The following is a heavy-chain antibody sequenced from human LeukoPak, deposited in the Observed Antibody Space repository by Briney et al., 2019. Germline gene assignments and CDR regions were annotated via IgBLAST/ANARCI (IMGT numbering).Heavy chain of an antibody. V-gene: IGHV4-59*11. CDR2: VLDNVRT. D-gene: IGHD5-18*01. CDR3: ATIKRGNIFGFFDF. Sequence: SETQSLTCTVSGGSISSHYWSWVRQPPGKGLEWIGYVLDNVRTKDNPSLNSRFTLSADTSKNQFSLRLTSVTAADTAVYYCATIKRGNIFGFFDFWGQGILVTVSS. CDR1: GGSISSHY. J-gene: IGHJ4*02.